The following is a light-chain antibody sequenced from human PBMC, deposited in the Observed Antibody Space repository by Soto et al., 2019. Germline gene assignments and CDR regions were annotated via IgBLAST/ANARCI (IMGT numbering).Light chain of an antibody. CDR3: QQRSNWPPEVT. J-gene: IGKJ3*01. V-gene: IGKV3-11*01. Sequence: EIVLTQSPDTLSLSPGERATLSCRASQSVRSSLAWYQQKPGQAPRLLIYDASNRATGIPARFSGSGSGTDFTLTTSSLAPEDFEVYYCQQRSNWPPEVTFGHGTKVDIK. CDR1: QSVRSS. CDR2: DAS.